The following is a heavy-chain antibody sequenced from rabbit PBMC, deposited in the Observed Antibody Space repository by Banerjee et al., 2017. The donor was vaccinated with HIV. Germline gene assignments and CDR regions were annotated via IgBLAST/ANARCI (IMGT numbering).Heavy chain of an antibody. CDR3: ARDPANSSGLSNL. D-gene: IGHD1-1*01. CDR1: GFSFSSYY. CDR2: IYTGSGGYT. J-gene: IGHJ4*01. V-gene: IGHV1S40*01. Sequence: QSLEESGGDLVKPGASLTLTCTASGFSFSSYYMCWVRQAPGKGLEWIACIYTGSGGYTFYASWAKGRFTISKTSSTTVTLQMTSLTGADTATYFCARDPANSSGLSNLWGQGTLVTVS.